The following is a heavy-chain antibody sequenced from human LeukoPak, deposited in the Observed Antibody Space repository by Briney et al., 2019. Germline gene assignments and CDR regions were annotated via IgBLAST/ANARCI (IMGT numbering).Heavy chain of an antibody. CDR3: AKRQWLDGGAFDI. V-gene: IGHV3-30*18. D-gene: IGHD6-19*01. J-gene: IGHJ3*02. CDR1: RFTFSNYG. Sequence: GGSLRLSCAASRFTFSNYGIHWVRQAPGKGLEWVAVISHDGSNKYYADSVKGRFTISRDNSKNTLYLQMNSLRAEDTAVYYCAKRQWLDGGAFDIWGQGTMVTVSS. CDR2: ISHDGSNK.